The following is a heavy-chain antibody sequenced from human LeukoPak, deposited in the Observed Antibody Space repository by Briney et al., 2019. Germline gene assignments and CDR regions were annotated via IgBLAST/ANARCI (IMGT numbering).Heavy chain of an antibody. Sequence: GGSLRLSCAASGFTFSSYAMSWVRQAPGKGLEWVSAISGSGGSTYYADSVKGCFTISRDNSKNTLYLQMNSLRAEDTAVYYCAKDLDYGGNFHFDYWAQGTLVTVSS. CDR2: ISGSGGST. D-gene: IGHD4-23*01. CDR1: GFTFSSYA. V-gene: IGHV3-23*01. J-gene: IGHJ4*02. CDR3: AKDLDYGGNFHFDY.